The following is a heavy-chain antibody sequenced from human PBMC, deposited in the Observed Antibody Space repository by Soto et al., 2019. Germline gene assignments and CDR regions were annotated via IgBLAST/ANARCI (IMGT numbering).Heavy chain of an antibody. D-gene: IGHD3-3*01. V-gene: IGHV3-23*01. CDR3: ARDWTGDTCPFLAV. J-gene: IGHJ6*02. Sequence: EVQLLESGGGLVQPGGSLRLSCAAAGFTFSNYALTWVRQSPGTGLECVSTFSGSGGSTYYADSVRGRFTISRDNSKNTLFLQMNSLRVEDTAIYYCARDWTGDTCPFLAVLCQGTTVSVSS. CDR1: GFTFSNYA. CDR2: FSGSGGST.